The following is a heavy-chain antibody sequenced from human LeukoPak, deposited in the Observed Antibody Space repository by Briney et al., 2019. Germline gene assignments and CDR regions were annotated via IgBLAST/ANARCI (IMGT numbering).Heavy chain of an antibody. Sequence: SETLSLTCAVSGGSISSSNWWSWVRQPPGKGLEWIGEIYHSGSTNYNPSLKSRVTISVDTSKNQFSLKLSSVTAADTAVYYCARLWSEGNWENWFDPWGQGTLVTVSS. CDR1: GGSISSSNW. J-gene: IGHJ5*02. CDR2: IYHSGST. D-gene: IGHD3-3*01. CDR3: ARLWSEGNWENWFDP. V-gene: IGHV4-4*02.